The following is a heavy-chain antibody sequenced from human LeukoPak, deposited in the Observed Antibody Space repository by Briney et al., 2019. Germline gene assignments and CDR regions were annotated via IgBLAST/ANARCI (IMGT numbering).Heavy chain of an antibody. CDR1: GGSISSYY. CDR2: IYYSGST. V-gene: IGHV4-59*12. Sequence: PSETLSLTCTVSGGSISSYYWSWIRQPPGKGLEWIGYIYYSGSTNYNPSLKSRVTISVDTSKNQFSLKLSSVTAADTAVYYCARAGRWLQSNPFFDYWGQGTLVTVSS. CDR3: ARAGRWLQSNPFFDY. J-gene: IGHJ4*02. D-gene: IGHD5-24*01.